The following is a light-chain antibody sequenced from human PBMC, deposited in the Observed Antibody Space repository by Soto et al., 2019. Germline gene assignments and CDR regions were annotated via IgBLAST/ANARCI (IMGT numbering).Light chain of an antibody. Sequence: QSALTQPPSASGSPGQSVTISCTGTSSDVGDYDYVSWYQQHPGKAPKLMIYEVSKRPSGVPDRFSGSKSDNTASLTVSGLQAEDEADYYCISYAGSNNVVFGGGTKLTVL. CDR3: ISYAGSNNVV. V-gene: IGLV2-8*01. CDR1: SSDVGDYDY. CDR2: EVS. J-gene: IGLJ2*01.